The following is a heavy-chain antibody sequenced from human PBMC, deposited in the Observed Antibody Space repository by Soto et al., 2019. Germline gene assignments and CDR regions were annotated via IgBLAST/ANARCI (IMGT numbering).Heavy chain of an antibody. CDR3: ARDRYFYDSRGYYRTLDS. J-gene: IGHJ5*01. CDR2: IFHSGIT. V-gene: IGHV4-59*11. Sequence: SETLSLTCTISGDSFSNHYWTWIRQSPGKGLEWIGHIFHSGITDYNPSVESRVTISIDKSRNLFSLNLTSVTAADTAVYYCARDRYFYDSRGYYRTLDSWGQGTLVTVSS. D-gene: IGHD3-22*01. CDR1: GDSFSNHY.